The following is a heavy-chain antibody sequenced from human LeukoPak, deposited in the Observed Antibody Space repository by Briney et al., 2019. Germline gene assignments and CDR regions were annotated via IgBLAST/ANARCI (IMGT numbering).Heavy chain of an antibody. CDR1: GFTFSSYG. Sequence: GRSLRLSCAASGFTFSSYGMHWVRQAPGKGLEWVAVIWYDGSNKYYADSVKGRFTISRDNAKNSLYLQMNSLRAEDTAVYYCARXLSXIAAAGTLLDYWGQGTLVTVSS. D-gene: IGHD6-13*01. J-gene: IGHJ4*02. V-gene: IGHV3-33*01. CDR2: IWYDGSNK. CDR3: ARXLSXIAAAGTLLDY.